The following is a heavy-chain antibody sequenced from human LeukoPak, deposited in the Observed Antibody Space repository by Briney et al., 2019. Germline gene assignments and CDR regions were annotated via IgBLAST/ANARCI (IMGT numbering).Heavy chain of an antibody. CDR3: ARVRYCDY. CDR1: GCTLRSYW. CDR2: INSDGSST. V-gene: IGHV3-74*01. D-gene: IGHD1-14*01. J-gene: IGHJ4*02. Sequence: PWGVLRLSCAASGCTLRSYWLHWVRQAPGKGLVWVSRINSDGSSTNYADSVKGRFNISRDNAKNTLYLQMNRLRAEDTAVYYWARVRYCDYWGQGTLVTVSS.